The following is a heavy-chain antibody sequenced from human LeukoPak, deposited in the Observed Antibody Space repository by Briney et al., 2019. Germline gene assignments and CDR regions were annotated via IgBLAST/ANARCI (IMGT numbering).Heavy chain of an antibody. V-gene: IGHV1-24*01. D-gene: IGHD6-6*01. CDR1: GYTLTELS. CDR3: ATDPGWATGIAARSY. Sequence: ASVNVSCKVCGYTLTELSMHWVRQAPGKGLEWMGGFDPEDGETSYAQKLQGRVTMTEETSTYTAYMEVSSLRSDDTAVYYCATDPGWATGIAARSYWGQGTLVTVSS. J-gene: IGHJ4*02. CDR2: FDPEDGET.